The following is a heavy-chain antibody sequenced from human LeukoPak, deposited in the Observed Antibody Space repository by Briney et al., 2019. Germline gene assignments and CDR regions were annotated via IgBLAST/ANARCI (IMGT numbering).Heavy chain of an antibody. CDR2: IYYSGTT. J-gene: IGHJ4*02. CDR1: GGSISSYY. V-gene: IGHV4-59*13. CDR3: ARGAYIAAAQYGY. D-gene: IGHD6-13*01. Sequence: SETLSLTCTVSGGSISSYYWSCIRQPPGKGLEWIGYIYYSGTTNYNPSLKSRVTISVDTSKNQFSLKLSSVTAADTAVYYCARGAYIAAAQYGYWGQGTMVTVSS.